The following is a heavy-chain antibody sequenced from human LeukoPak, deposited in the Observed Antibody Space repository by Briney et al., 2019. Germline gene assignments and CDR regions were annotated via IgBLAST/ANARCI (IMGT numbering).Heavy chain of an antibody. V-gene: IGHV6-1*01. J-gene: IGHJ4*02. Sequence: SQTLSLTCAISGDSVSSNSAAWNWIRQSPSRGLEWLGRTYYRSKWYNDFAVSVKSRIAINPDTSKNQFSLQLTSVTPEDTAVYYCARVSSSWSPSLSVTHYFDSWGQGALVTVS. CDR2: TYYRSKWYN. CDR3: ARVSSSWSPSLSVTHYFDS. D-gene: IGHD6-6*01. CDR1: GDSVSSNSAA.